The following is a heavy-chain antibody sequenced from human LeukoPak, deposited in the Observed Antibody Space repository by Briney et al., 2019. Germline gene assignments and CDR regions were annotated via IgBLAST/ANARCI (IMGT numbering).Heavy chain of an antibody. CDR1: GVSISSYY. CDR2: IYYSGST. V-gene: IGHV4-59*01. Sequence: SETLSLTCTVSGVSISSYYWSWIRQPPGKGLEWIGYIYYSGSTNYNPSLKSRVTISVDTSKNQFSLKLSSVTAADTAVYYCASYYDSSGYADAFDIWGQGTMVTVSS. CDR3: ASYYDSSGYADAFDI. J-gene: IGHJ3*02. D-gene: IGHD3-22*01.